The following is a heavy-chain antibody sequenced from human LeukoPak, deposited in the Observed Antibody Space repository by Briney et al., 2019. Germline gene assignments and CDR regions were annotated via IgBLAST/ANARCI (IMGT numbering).Heavy chain of an antibody. V-gene: IGHV4-39*01. J-gene: IGHJ4*02. D-gene: IGHD6-19*01. CDR3: ARQGVAGSDY. Sequence: GSLRLSCAASGFIFNRYSMNWIRQPPGKGLEWIGNIYYSGTTYSNPSLESRVTISVDTSKNQFSLKLISLTAADTAVYHCARQGVAGSDYWGQGTLVTVSS. CDR2: IYYSGTT. CDR1: GFIFNRYS.